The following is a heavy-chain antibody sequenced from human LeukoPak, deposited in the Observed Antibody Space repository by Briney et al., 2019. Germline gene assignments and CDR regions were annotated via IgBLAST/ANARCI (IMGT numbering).Heavy chain of an antibody. CDR1: GFTFSAYW. CDR2: INSDGFSI. Sequence: TGGSLRLSCAASGFTFSAYWMHWVRQAPGKGLVWVSRINSDGFSITYADSVKGRFTISRDNTKNSLYLQMNSLRAEDTAVYYCARDATIDRYYDFWSGQNWFDPWGQGTLVTVSS. J-gene: IGHJ5*02. CDR3: ARDATIDRYYDFWSGQNWFDP. V-gene: IGHV3-74*01. D-gene: IGHD3-3*01.